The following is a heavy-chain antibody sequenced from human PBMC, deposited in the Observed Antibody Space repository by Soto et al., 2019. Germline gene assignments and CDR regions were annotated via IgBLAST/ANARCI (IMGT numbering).Heavy chain of an antibody. CDR1: EFTFSNFA. Sequence: EVQLLESGGGLVQPGGSLRLSCAASEFTFSNFAMSWVRQAPGKGLEWVSIGGGGGASTYDADFVRGRFTISRDNSKNTLYLQMNSLGAEDTAIYYCAKAEGFRRVNRHAFDIRGRGPMVTVAS. D-gene: IGHD3-10*01. J-gene: IGHJ3*02. V-gene: IGHV3-23*01. CDR2: GGGGGAST. CDR3: AKAEGFRRVNRHAFDI.